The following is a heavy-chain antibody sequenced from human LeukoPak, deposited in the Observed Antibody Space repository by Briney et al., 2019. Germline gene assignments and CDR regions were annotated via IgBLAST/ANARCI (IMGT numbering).Heavy chain of an antibody. CDR2: IYTRGST. Sequence: SETLSLTCTVSGGSISSYYWSWIRQPAGKGLEWIGRIYTRGSTNFIPSLKSRVTMSVDTSKNQFSLKLSSGTAADTAVYYCARAHSSSWYRWDYWGQGTLVTVSS. CDR1: GGSISSYY. J-gene: IGHJ4*02. CDR3: ARAHSSSWYRWDY. D-gene: IGHD6-13*01. V-gene: IGHV4-4*07.